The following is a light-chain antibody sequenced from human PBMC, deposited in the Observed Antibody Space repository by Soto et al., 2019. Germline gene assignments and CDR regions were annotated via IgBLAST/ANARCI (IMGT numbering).Light chain of an antibody. CDR1: QSISNY. CDR3: QQSYSAPRT. CDR2: AAA. V-gene: IGKV1-39*01. Sequence: DIQMTQTPSSLSASVGDRVTITCRASQSISNYLNWYQQKPAKAPKLLIYAAANLRSGVPSRFSGRRSGTDFTLTVSSLKPEHIPTYYCQQSYSAPRTFGKGTKLESK. J-gene: IGKJ2*01.